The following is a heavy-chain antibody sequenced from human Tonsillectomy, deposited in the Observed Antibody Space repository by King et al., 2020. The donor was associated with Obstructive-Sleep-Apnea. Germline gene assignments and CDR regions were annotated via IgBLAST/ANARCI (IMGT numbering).Heavy chain of an antibody. Sequence: QLQESGPGLVKPSETLSLTCTVSGGSISSYSWAWIRQPAGGGLGWIGRMFTRGGTHCNPSLKSRVTMSVDTSKNQFSLKLSSVTAADTAVYYCARDVPYDWLVPYYYYGMDVWGQGTTVTVSS. D-gene: IGHD3-9*01. J-gene: IGHJ6*02. CDR2: MFTRGGT. CDR3: ARDVPYDWLVPYYYYGMDV. V-gene: IGHV4-4*07. CDR1: GGSISSYS.